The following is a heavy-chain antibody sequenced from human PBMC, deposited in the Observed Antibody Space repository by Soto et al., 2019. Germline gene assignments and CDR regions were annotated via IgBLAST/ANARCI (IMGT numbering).Heavy chain of an antibody. CDR1: GGTFSSYA. Sequence: SVKVSCKASGGTFSSYAISWVRQAPGQGLEWMGGIIPINGTAKYAQKFQGRVTMTTDESTTTAYMELGSLRAEDTAVYYCAKRGYCSGDKCYWYFDYWGPGTLVTVSS. V-gene: IGHV1-69*05. CDR2: IIPINGTA. J-gene: IGHJ4*02. CDR3: AKRGYCSGDKCYWYFDY. D-gene: IGHD2-15*01.